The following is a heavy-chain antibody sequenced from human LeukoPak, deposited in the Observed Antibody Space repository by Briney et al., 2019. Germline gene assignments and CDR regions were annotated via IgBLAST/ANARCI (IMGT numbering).Heavy chain of an antibody. D-gene: IGHD1-26*01. CDR2: IYYSGST. CDR1: GGSISSSSYY. Sequence: PSETLSLTCTVSGGSISSSSYYWGWIRQPPGKGLEWIGSIYYSGSTYYNPSLKSRVTISVDTSKNQFSLKLSSVTAADTAAYYCAREGDYNWFDPWGQGTLVTVSS. V-gene: IGHV4-39*02. J-gene: IGHJ5*02. CDR3: AREGDYNWFDP.